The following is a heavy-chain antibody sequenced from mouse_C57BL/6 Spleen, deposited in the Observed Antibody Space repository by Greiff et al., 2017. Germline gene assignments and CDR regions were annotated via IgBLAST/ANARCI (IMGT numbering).Heavy chain of an antibody. V-gene: IGHV1-61*01. CDR2: IYPSDSET. CDR3: ARVFWDGYFDV. CDR1: GYTFTSYW. D-gene: IGHD4-1*01. J-gene: IGHJ1*03. Sequence: VQLKQPGAELVRPGSSVKLSCKASGYTFTSYWMDWVKQRPGQGLEWIGNIYPSDSETHYNQKFKDKATLTVDKSSSTAYMQLSSLTSEDSAVYYCARVFWDGYFDVWGTGTTVTVSS.